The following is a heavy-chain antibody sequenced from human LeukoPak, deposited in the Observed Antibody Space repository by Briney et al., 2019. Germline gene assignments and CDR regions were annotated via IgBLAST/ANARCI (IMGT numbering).Heavy chain of an antibody. CDR1: GFTFSSYW. J-gene: IGHJ4*02. CDR2: IKQDGSEK. Sequence: PGGSLRLSCAASGFTFSSYWMSWVRQAPGKGLEWVANIKQDGSEKYYVDSVKGRFTISRDNAKNSLYLQMNSLRAEDTAVYYCARGPRFHSIVVVPAATHSDYWGQGTLVTVSS. D-gene: IGHD2-2*01. V-gene: IGHV3-7*01. CDR3: ARGPRFHSIVVVPAATHSDY.